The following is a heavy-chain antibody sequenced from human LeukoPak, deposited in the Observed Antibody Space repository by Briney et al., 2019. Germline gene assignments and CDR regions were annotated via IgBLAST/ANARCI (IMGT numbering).Heavy chain of an antibody. CDR2: IYYSGST. Sequence: SETLSLTCTVSGGSISSSSYYWGWIRRPPGKGLEWIGSIYYSGSTYYNPSLKSRVTISVDTSKNQFSLKLSSVTAEDTAVYPWAIIDAIFDYWGQGTLVTVSS. V-gene: IGHV4-39*01. CDR1: GGSISSSSYY. CDR3: AIIDAIFDY. D-gene: IGHD1-26*01. J-gene: IGHJ4*02.